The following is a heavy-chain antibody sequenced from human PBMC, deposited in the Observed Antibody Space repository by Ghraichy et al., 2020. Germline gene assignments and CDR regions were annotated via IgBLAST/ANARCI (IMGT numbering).Heavy chain of an antibody. J-gene: IGHJ4*02. CDR2: ISSSGSTV. D-gene: IGHD2-2*01. CDR3: ARLPSRVVVPAAPHY. CDR1: GFPFSDNH. V-gene: IGHV3-11*01. Sequence: GGSLRLSCAASGFPFSDNHMSGIRQPPGKGLEWASYISSSGSTVYYADTVKGRFTISRDNAKNSLYLQMTSLRAEDTAVYYCARLPSRVVVPAAPHYWGQGTLVPVSS.